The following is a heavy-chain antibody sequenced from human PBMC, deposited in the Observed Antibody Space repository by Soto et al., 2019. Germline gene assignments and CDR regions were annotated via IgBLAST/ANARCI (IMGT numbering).Heavy chain of an antibody. Sequence: QVQLVQSGAEVKKPGASVKVSCKASGYTFTSYGISWVRQAPGQGLEWMGWISAYNGNTNYAQKLQGRVTMTTDTSTSTAYIELRSLRSDDTAVYYCARVSYDFWSGYYTGDWFDPWGQGTLVTVSS. CDR1: GYTFTSYG. CDR2: ISAYNGNT. V-gene: IGHV1-18*01. D-gene: IGHD3-3*01. J-gene: IGHJ5*02. CDR3: ARVSYDFWSGYYTGDWFDP.